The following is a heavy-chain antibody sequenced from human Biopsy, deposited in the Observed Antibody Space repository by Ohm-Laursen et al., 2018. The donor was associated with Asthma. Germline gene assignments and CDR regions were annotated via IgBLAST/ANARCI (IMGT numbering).Heavy chain of an antibody. V-gene: IGHV3-30*12. D-gene: IGHD6-19*01. J-gene: IGHJ4*02. CDR1: GFSFSNFA. Sequence: SLRLSCTATGFSFSNFAIHWVRQAPGKGLEWVGVISKDASTQDYADSVKGRFTMARGNSKNTLDPQMNSLRAEDTAVYYCARDSYSSGLYDDFESWGQGTLVTVSS. CDR2: ISKDASTQ. CDR3: ARDSYSSGLYDDFES.